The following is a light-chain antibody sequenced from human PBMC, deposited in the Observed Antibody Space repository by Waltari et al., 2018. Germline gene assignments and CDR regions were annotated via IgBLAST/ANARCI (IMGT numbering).Light chain of an antibody. CDR3: CSYAGSYTFVV. J-gene: IGLJ2*01. CDR1: SSAVGGYNY. Sequence: QSALTQPRSVSGSPGQSVTISCTGTSSAVGGYNYVSWYRQHPGKAPKLMIYDVSKRPSGVPDRFSGSKSGNTASLTISGLQAEDEADYYCCSYAGSYTFVVFGGGTKLTVL. V-gene: IGLV2-11*01. CDR2: DVS.